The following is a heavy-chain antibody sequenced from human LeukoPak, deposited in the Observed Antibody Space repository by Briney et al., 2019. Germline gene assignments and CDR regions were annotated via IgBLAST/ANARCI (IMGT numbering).Heavy chain of an antibody. CDR2: ISGSGDST. J-gene: IGHJ3*02. CDR3: AKVTGSGSYLADAFDI. V-gene: IGHV3-23*01. D-gene: IGHD3-10*01. Sequence: GGSLRLSCAASGLTFSSYGMNWVRQAPGKGLEWVSDISGSGDSTYHADSVRGRFTVSRDNSKNTLYLQMKSLSAEDTAVYYCAKVTGSGSYLADAFDIWGHGTVVTVSS. CDR1: GLTFSSYG.